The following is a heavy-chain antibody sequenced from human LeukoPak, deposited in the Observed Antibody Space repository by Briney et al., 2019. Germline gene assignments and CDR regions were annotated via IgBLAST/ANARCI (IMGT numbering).Heavy chain of an antibody. Sequence: TGGSLRLSCAASGFTFSSYWMSWVRQAPGKGLEWVANIKQDGSEKYYVDSVKGRFTISRDNAKNSLYLQMNSLRAEDTAVYYCARGHHVVVATATWASDAFDLWGQGTMVTVSS. CDR1: GFTFSSYW. J-gene: IGHJ3*01. V-gene: IGHV3-7*01. CDR2: IKQDGSEK. CDR3: ARGHHVVVATATWASDAFDL. D-gene: IGHD2-21*02.